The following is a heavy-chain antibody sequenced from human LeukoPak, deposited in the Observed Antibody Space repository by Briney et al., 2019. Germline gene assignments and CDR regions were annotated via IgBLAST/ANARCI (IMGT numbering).Heavy chain of an antibody. CDR3: ARGVVATLFDY. D-gene: IGHD5-12*01. CDR2: INHSGST. J-gene: IGHJ4*02. CDR1: GGSFSGYY. V-gene: IGHV4-34*01. Sequence: TSETLSLTCAVYGGSFSGYYWSWIRQPPGKGLEWVGEINHSGSTNYNPSLKSRVTISVDTSKNQFSLKLSSVTAADTAVYYCARGVVATLFDYWGQGTLVTVSS.